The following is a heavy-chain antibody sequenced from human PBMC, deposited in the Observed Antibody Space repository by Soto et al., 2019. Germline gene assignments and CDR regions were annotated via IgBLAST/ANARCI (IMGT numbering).Heavy chain of an antibody. J-gene: IGHJ4*02. D-gene: IGHD6-13*01. CDR3: ARVAVLTAAGTTDY. Sequence: PGGSLRLSCAAPGFTFSDYYMSWIRQVPGKGLEWVAYISGTSDSKPYADSVKGRFTISRDNAKNSLYLQMNSLRAEDTAVYYCARVAVLTAAGTTDYWGQGTLVTVSS. CDR2: ISGTSDSK. V-gene: IGHV3-11*06. CDR1: GFTFSDYY.